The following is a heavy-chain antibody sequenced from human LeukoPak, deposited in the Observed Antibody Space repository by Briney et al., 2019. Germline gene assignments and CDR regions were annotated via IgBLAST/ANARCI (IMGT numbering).Heavy chain of an antibody. D-gene: IGHD4-23*01. CDR3: ARDGGGKFDY. CDR1: GGSISRYY. CDR2: IYYSGST. V-gene: IGHV4-59*01. J-gene: IGHJ4*02. Sequence: SETLSLTCTVSGGSISRYYWSWIRQPPGKGLEWIGYIYYSGSTNYNPSLKSRVTISVDTSKNQFSLKLSSVTAADTAVYYCARDGGGKFDYWGQGTLVTVSS.